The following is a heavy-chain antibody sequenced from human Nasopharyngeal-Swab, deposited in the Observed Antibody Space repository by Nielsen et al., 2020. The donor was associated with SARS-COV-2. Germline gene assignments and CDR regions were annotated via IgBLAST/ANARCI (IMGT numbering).Heavy chain of an antibody. Sequence: GESLKISCAASGFTFSSHSMNWVRQAPGKGLEWVSSISSSSTYIYYADSVKGRFTISRDNAKNSLSLQMNSLRVEDTAVYYCARVLLRALGKFGEGYAFDIWGQGTMVTVSS. V-gene: IGHV3-21*01. CDR2: ISSSSTYI. CDR3: ARVLLRALGKFGEGYAFDI. D-gene: IGHD3-10*01. J-gene: IGHJ3*02. CDR1: GFTFSSHS.